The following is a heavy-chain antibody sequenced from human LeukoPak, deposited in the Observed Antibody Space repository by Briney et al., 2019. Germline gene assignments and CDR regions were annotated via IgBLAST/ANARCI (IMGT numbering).Heavy chain of an antibody. Sequence: GGSLRLSCAASRFTFSDYYMSWIRQAPGKGLEWVSAISGSGGSTYYADSVKGRFTISRDNSKNTLYLQMNSLRAEDTAVYYCAKGPVEWFPDAFDIWGQGTMVTASS. CDR1: RFTFSDYY. V-gene: IGHV3-23*01. CDR3: AKGPVEWFPDAFDI. J-gene: IGHJ3*02. D-gene: IGHD3-3*01. CDR2: ISGSGGST.